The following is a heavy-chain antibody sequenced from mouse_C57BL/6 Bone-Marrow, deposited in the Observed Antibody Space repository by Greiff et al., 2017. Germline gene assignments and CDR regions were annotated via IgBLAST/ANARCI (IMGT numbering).Heavy chain of an antibody. J-gene: IGHJ2*01. Sequence: LVESGPGLVKPSQSLSLTCSVTGYSIPSGYYWNWIRQFPGNKLEWMGYISYAGSNNYHPSLQNRISITRDTSKNQFFLKLNSVTNEDTATYYCASLYYDYDGGGYYFDYWGQGTTLTVSS. CDR2: ISYAGSN. CDR1: GYSIPSGYY. V-gene: IGHV3-6*01. CDR3: ASLYYDYDGGGYYFDY. D-gene: IGHD2-4*01.